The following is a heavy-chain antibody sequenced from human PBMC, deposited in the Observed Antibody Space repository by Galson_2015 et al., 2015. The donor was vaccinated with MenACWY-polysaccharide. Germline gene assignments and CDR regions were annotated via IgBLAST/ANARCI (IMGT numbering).Heavy chain of an antibody. CDR2: INAGNGRT. V-gene: IGHV1-3*01. CDR3: ARDSAGNFSCGNCEDFDY. Sequence: SVKVSCKASGYSFTSYAIHWVRQAPGQRLEWMGWINAGNGRTKYSQNFQGRVTITRDTSANTTYMELSSLTSEDTAVYYCARDSAGNFSCGNCEDFDYWGQGTLVTVSS. CDR1: GYSFTSYA. J-gene: IGHJ4*02. D-gene: IGHD4-23*01.